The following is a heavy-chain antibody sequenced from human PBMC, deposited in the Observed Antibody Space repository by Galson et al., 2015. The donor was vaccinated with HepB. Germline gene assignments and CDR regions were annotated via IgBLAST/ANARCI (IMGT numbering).Heavy chain of an antibody. CDR3: AKSSLTGATDY. CDR2: TYYRSKWYS. CDR1: GDSVSSTITT. J-gene: IGHJ4*02. D-gene: IGHD5-24*01. Sequence: CAISGDSVSSTITTWSWIRQSPSRGLEWLGRTYYRSKWYSDYALSVKSRITINPDPSENQFSLQLNSVTAEDTAVYYCAKSSLTGATDYWGQGTLVTVSS. V-gene: IGHV6-1*01.